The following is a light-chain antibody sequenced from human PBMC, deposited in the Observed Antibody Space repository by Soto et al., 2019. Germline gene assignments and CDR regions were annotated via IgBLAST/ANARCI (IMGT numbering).Light chain of an antibody. CDR1: QSVSSN. J-gene: IGKJ1*01. Sequence: EIVMTQSPATLSVSPGERATLSCRASQSVSSNLAWYQQRPGQAPRLLIYRASIRATGIPARFSGSGSGTEFTPTISSLQSEDFAVYYCQQYNNWPRAFGQGAKVEIK. V-gene: IGKV3-15*01. CDR3: QQYNNWPRA. CDR2: RAS.